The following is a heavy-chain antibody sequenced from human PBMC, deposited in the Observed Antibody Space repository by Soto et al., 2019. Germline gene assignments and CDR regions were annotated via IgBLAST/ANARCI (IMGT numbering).Heavy chain of an antibody. D-gene: IGHD3-9*01. V-gene: IGHV3-33*01. J-gene: IGHJ5*02. CDR2: IWYDGSNK. CDR3: ARDSVGTVLRYFDWPKAENWFDP. Sequence: QVQLVESGGGVVQPGRSLRLSCAASGFTFSSYGMHWVRQAPGKGLEWVAVIWYDGSNKYYADSVKGRFTISRDNSKNTLYLQMNSLRAEDTAVYYCARDSVGTVLRYFDWPKAENWFDPWGQGTLVTVSS. CDR1: GFTFSSYG.